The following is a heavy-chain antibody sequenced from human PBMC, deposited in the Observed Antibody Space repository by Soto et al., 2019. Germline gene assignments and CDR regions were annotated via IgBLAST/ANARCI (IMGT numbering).Heavy chain of an antibody. CDR2: INPNSGGT. CDR1: GYTFTSYY. Sequence: ASVKVSCKASGYTFTSYYMHWVRQAPGQGLEWMGWINPNSGGTSYAQKFQGWVTMTRDTSISTAYMELSRLRSDDTAVYYCARGSCGGDCYSSGNWFDPWGQGTLVTVS. V-gene: IGHV1-2*04. D-gene: IGHD2-21*02. J-gene: IGHJ5*02. CDR3: ARGSCGGDCYSSGNWFDP.